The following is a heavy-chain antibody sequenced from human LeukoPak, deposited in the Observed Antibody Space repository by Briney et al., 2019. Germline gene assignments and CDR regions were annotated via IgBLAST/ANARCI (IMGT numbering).Heavy chain of an antibody. CDR1: GFSLSNYG. Sequence: GRSLRLSCAASGFSLSNYGLPWVRQGPGKGLEWLAVINYDGSNRYYADSVKGRFTISKDSSENILYLKMNSLRADDTAMYYCARWGGTRQFYFDYWGEGTLATVSS. CDR2: INYDGSNR. CDR3: ARWGGTRQFYFDY. D-gene: IGHD3-16*01. V-gene: IGHV3-33*01. J-gene: IGHJ4*02.